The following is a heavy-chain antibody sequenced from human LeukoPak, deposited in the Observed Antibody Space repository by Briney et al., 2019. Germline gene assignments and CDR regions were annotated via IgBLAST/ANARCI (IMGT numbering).Heavy chain of an antibody. D-gene: IGHD5-24*01. CDR1: GGSIRSSNYY. J-gene: IGHJ6*03. CDR3: ARGDGYTSYYYYYMDV. Sequence: SETLSLTCTVSGGSIRSSNYYWGWIRQPPGKGLEWIGSIYYSGSTYYNPSLKSRVTISVDTSKNQFSLKLSSVTAADTAVYYCARGDGYTSYYYYYMDVWGKGTTVTVSS. V-gene: IGHV4-39*07. CDR2: IYYSGST.